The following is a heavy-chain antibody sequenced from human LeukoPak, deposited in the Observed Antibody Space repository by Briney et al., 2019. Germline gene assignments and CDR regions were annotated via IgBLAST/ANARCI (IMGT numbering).Heavy chain of an antibody. V-gene: IGHV3-23*01. J-gene: IGHJ4*02. CDR1: GFTFSSYA. CDR3: AKDLHTAMGY. Sequence: PGGSLRLSCAASGFTFSSYAMSWVRQAPGRGLGCVSAISGSGGSTYYADSVKGRFTISRDNSKNTLYLQMNSLRAEDTAVYYCAKDLHTAMGYWGQGTLVTVSS. CDR2: ISGSGGST. D-gene: IGHD5-18*01.